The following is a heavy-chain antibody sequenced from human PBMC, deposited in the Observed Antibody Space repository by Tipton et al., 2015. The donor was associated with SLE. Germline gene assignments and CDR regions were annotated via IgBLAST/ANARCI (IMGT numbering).Heavy chain of an antibody. CDR1: GGSISSSSYY. CDR3: ARDPFTIFGVVTAFFDY. J-gene: IGHJ4*02. CDR2: IYYSGST. V-gene: IGHV4-39*07. Sequence: TLSLTCTVSGGSISSSSYYWGWIRQPPGKGLEWIGSIYYSGSTYYNPSLKSRVTISVGTSKNQFSLKLSSVTAADTAVYYCARDPFTIFGVVTAFFDYWGQGTLVTVSS. D-gene: IGHD3-3*01.